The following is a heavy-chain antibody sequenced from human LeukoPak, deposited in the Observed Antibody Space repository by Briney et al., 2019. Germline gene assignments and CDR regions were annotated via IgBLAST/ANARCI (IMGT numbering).Heavy chain of an antibody. V-gene: IGHV1-24*01. J-gene: IGHJ3*02. Sequence: GASVKVSCKVSGYTLTELSMHWVRQAPGKGLEWMGGFDPEDGETIYAQKFQGRVTMTEDTSTDTAYMELSSLRSEDTAVYYCATDLGVQLERRGAFDIWGQGTMVTVSS. CDR3: ATDLGVQLERRGAFDI. CDR1: GYTLTELS. D-gene: IGHD1-1*01. CDR2: FDPEDGET.